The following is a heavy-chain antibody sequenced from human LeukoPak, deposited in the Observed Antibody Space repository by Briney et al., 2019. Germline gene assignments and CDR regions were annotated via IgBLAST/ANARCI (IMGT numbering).Heavy chain of an antibody. CDR3: ASSRRYYYGSGTYDY. D-gene: IGHD3-10*01. J-gene: IGHJ4*02. CDR1: GGSISSSTDY. V-gene: IGHV4-39*07. CDR2: IYYHENT. Sequence: SKTLSLTCTVSGGSISSSTDYWGWIRQAPGKGLEWIGSIYYHENTYYNSSLKSRVTISLDTSKNQFSLKLSSVTAADTAVYYCASSRRYYYGSGTYDYWGQGTLVTVSS.